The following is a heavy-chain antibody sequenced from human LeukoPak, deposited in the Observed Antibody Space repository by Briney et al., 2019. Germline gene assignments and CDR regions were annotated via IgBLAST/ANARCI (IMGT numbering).Heavy chain of an antibody. CDR2: IIPILGIA. Sequence: ASVKVSCKASGGTFSSYAISWVRQAPGQGLEWMGRIIPILGIANYAQKFQGRVTITADKSTSTAYMELSSLRSEDTAVYYCARDIDRRSPGSRGTVVVVAEDYWGQGTLVTVSS. J-gene: IGHJ4*02. CDR1: GGTFSSYA. D-gene: IGHD2-15*01. V-gene: IGHV1-69*04. CDR3: ARDIDRRSPGSRGTVVVVAEDY.